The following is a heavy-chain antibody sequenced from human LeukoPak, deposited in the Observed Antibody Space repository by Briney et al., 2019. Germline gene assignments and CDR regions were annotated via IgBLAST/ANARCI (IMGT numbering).Heavy chain of an antibody. CDR2: IYYSGST. V-gene: IGHV4-59*08. Sequence: SQTLSLTCTVSGRSITSHYWSWIRQAPGKGLEWIGFIYYSGSTKYNPSLQSRVTISLDTSEKKFSLKVTSVTAADTAVYYCTRLLDNDSSGDPDTFDMWGQGTVVTVSS. J-gene: IGHJ3*02. CDR1: GRSITSHY. CDR3: TRLLDNDSSGDPDTFDM. D-gene: IGHD3-22*01.